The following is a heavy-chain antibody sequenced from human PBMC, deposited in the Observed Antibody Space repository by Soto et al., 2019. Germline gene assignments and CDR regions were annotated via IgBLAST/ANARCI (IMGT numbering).Heavy chain of an antibody. Sequence: PSETLSLTCAVYGGSFSGYYWSWIRQPPGKGLEWIGEINHSGSTNYNPSLKSRVTISVDTSKNQFSLKLGSVTAADTAVYYCARGFGYDYGSGSYSPLAFDIWGQGTMVTVSS. CDR1: GGSFSGYY. CDR2: INHSGST. V-gene: IGHV4-34*01. CDR3: ARGFGYDYGSGSYSPLAFDI. D-gene: IGHD3-10*01. J-gene: IGHJ3*02.